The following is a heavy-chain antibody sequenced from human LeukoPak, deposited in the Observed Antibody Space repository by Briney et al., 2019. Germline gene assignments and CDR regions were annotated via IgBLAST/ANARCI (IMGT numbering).Heavy chain of an antibody. D-gene: IGHD3-10*01. Sequence: SETLSLTCAVYGGSFSGYYWSWIRQPPGKGLEWIGEINHSGSTNYNPSLKSRVTISVDTSKNQFSLKLSSVTAADTAVYYCARGRYYGSGSPSDYWGQGTLVTVSS. CDR1: GGSFSGYY. CDR3: ARGRYYGSGSPSDY. CDR2: INHSGST. J-gene: IGHJ4*02. V-gene: IGHV4-34*01.